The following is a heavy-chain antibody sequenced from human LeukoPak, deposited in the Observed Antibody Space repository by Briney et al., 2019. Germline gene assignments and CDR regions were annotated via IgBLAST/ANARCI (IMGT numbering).Heavy chain of an antibody. CDR1: GFTFSSYS. CDR3: AKDVDYYGSGAGWSYYFDY. CDR2: ISSSSSYI. Sequence: GGSLRLSCAASGFTFSSYSMNWVRQAPGKGLEWVSSISSSSSYIYYADSVKGRFTISRDNSKNTLYLQMNSLRAEDTAVYYCAKDVDYYGSGAGWSYYFDYWGQGTLVTVSS. D-gene: IGHD3-10*01. V-gene: IGHV3-21*01. J-gene: IGHJ4*02.